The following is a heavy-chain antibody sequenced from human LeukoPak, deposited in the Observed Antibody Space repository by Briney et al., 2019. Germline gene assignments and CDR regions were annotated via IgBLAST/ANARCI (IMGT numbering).Heavy chain of an antibody. Sequence: GGSLRLSCAASGFTFSSYWMSWVRQAPGKGLEWVSAISGSGGSTYYADSVKGRFTISRDNSRNTLYLQMNSLRAEDTAVYYCAKGQTGYSGGVDYFDYWGQGTLVTVSS. CDR1: GFTFSSYW. V-gene: IGHV3-23*01. D-gene: IGHD3-22*01. J-gene: IGHJ4*02. CDR2: ISGSGGST. CDR3: AKGQTGYSGGVDYFDY.